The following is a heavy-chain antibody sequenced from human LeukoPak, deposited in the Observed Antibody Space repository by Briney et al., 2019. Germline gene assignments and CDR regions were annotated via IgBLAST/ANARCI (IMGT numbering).Heavy chain of an antibody. CDR3: AREQYYDFWSGYDTGYFDY. CDR1: GFTFSSYR. J-gene: IGHJ4*02. Sequence: PGGSLRLSCAASGFTFSSYRMNWVRQAPGKGLEWVSSISTSTAYIFYADSVKGRFTISRDNANNSLYLQMNSLRAEDTAVYYCAREQYYDFWSGYDTGYFDYWGQGTLVTVSS. CDR2: ISTSTAYI. D-gene: IGHD3-3*01. V-gene: IGHV3-21*01.